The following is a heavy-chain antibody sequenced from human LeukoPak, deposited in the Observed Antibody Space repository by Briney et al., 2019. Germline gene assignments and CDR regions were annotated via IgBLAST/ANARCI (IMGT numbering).Heavy chain of an antibody. CDR2: IIPILGIA. CDR1: GGTFSSYA. CDR3: ARGTAMDSCFDY. Sequence: SVKVSCKASGGTFSSYAISWVRQAPGQGLEWVGRIIPILGIANYAQKFQGRVTITADKSTSTAYMELSSLRSEGTAVYYCARGTAMDSCFDYWGQGTLVTVSS. D-gene: IGHD5-18*01. J-gene: IGHJ4*02. V-gene: IGHV1-69*04.